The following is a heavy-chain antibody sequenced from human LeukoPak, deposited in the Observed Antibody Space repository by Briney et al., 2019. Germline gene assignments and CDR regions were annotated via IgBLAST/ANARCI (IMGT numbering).Heavy chain of an antibody. J-gene: IGHJ4*02. CDR3: TTAQYSGSYWTFDY. V-gene: IGHV3-15*01. CDR1: GFTFSNAW. D-gene: IGHD1-26*01. Sequence: GGSLRLSCTASGFTFSNAWMNWVRQAPGKGLEWIGRIKSKTDGGTTDYAAPVKGRFTISRDDSKNTLYLQMNSLKTEDTAIYYCTTAQYSGSYWTFDYWGQGTLVTVSS. CDR2: IKSKTDGGTT.